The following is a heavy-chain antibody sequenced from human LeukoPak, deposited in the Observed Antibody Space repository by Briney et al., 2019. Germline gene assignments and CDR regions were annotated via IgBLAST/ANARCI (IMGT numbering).Heavy chain of an antibody. J-gene: IGHJ5*02. CDR3: ARHVGATTWFDP. CDR1: GGTFSSYA. D-gene: IGHD1-26*01. V-gene: IGHV1-2*02. CDR2: INPNSGGT. Sequence: GASVKVSCKASGGTFSSYAISWVRQAPGQGLEWMGWINPNSGGTNYAQKFQGRVTMTRDTSISTAYMELSRLRSDDTAVYYCARHVGATTWFDPWGQGTLVTVSS.